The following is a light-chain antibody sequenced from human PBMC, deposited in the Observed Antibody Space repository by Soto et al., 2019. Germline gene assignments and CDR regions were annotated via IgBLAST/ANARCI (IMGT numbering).Light chain of an antibody. CDR2: GAS. CDR3: QQYRDSLGT. V-gene: IGKV3-20*01. J-gene: IGKJ1*01. CDR1: QSVISSY. Sequence: EIVLTQSPGTLSLSPGERVTLSCRASQSVISSYLAWYQQKPGQAPRLLIYGASSRATGIPDRFSGSGSGTDFNLTISRLEPEDFAVYYCQQYRDSLGTFGQGTKVEIK.